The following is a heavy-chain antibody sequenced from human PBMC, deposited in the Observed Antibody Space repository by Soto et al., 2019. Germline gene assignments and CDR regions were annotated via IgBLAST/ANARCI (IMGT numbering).Heavy chain of an antibody. V-gene: IGHV5-51*01. CDR3: ARHSEGITIFGVVTQYYGMDV. CDR1: GYSFTSYW. Sequence: GESLKISCKGSGYSFTSYWIGWVRQMPGKGLEWMGIIYRGDSDTRYSPSFQGQVTISADKSISTAYLQWSSLKASDTAMYYCARHSEGITIFGVVTQYYGMDVWGQGTTVTVSS. J-gene: IGHJ6*02. D-gene: IGHD3-3*01. CDR2: IYRGDSDT.